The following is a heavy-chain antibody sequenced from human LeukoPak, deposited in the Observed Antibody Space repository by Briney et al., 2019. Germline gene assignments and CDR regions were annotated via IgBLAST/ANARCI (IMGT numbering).Heavy chain of an antibody. CDR2: IIPILGIA. D-gene: IGHD2-21*02. J-gene: IGHJ3*01. V-gene: IGHV1-69*04. CDR1: GGTFSSYA. Sequence: SVKVSCKASGGTFSSYAISWVRQAPGQGLEWMGRIIPILGIANYAQKFQGRVTMTTDTISTTVYMELRSLRFDDTAVYYCARGDRAFDVWGQGTMVTVSS. CDR3: ARGDRAFDV.